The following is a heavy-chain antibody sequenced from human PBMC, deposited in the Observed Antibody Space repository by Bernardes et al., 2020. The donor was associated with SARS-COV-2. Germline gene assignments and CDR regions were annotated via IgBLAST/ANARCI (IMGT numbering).Heavy chain of an antibody. CDR2: MYNRGST. Sequence: SETLSLTCTVSGGSLSSSNYYWGWIRQPPGKGLEWIGSMYNRGSTYHNPSLKSRATISIDTSNNQVSLRLDFMTAADTAVYYCVGSSCGIDCYIGGLRSWDYGMDIWGQGTTVTVSS. CDR1: GGSLSSSNYY. D-gene: IGHD2-21*02. J-gene: IGHJ6*02. V-gene: IGHV4-39*01. CDR3: VGSSCGIDCYIGGLRSWDYGMDI.